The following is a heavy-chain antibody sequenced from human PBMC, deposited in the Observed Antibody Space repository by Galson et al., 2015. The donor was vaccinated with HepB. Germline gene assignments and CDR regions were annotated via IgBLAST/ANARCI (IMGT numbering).Heavy chain of an antibody. J-gene: IGHJ4*02. CDR1: GFTFSSYA. Sequence: SLRLSCAASGFTFSSYAMSWVRQAPGKGLEWVSAISGSGGSTYYADSVKGRFTISRDNSKNTLYLQMNSLRAEDTAVYYCAKGGASGSYRYYFDYWGQGTLVTVSS. CDR2: ISGSGGST. D-gene: IGHD1-26*01. V-gene: IGHV3-23*01. CDR3: AKGGASGSYRYYFDY.